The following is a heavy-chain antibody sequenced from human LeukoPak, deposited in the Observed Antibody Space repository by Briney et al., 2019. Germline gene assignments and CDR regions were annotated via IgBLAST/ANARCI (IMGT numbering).Heavy chain of an antibody. D-gene: IGHD4-17*01. CDR2: IYHSGST. J-gene: IGHJ4*02. CDR1: GYSISSGYY. Sequence: PSETLSLTCTVSGYSISSGYYWGWIQQPPGKGLEWIGSIYHSGSTYYNPSLKSRVTISVDTSKNQFSLKLSSMTAADTAVYYCARSLAEGTVTTVEYWGQGTLVTVSS. CDR3: ARSLAEGTVTTVEY. V-gene: IGHV4-38-2*02.